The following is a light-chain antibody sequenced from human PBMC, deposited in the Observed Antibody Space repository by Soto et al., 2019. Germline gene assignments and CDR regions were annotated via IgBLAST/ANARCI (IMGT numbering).Light chain of an antibody. J-gene: IGKJ4*01. CDR3: QQYGSSPST. Sequence: EIVLTQSPGTLSLSPGERATLSCRASQSVSSSYLAWYQQKPGQAPRLLIYGASSRATGIPDRFSGSGSGTDFTLTIRRLEPEDFAVYYCQQYGSSPSTFGGGTKVDIK. V-gene: IGKV3-20*01. CDR1: QSVSSSY. CDR2: GAS.